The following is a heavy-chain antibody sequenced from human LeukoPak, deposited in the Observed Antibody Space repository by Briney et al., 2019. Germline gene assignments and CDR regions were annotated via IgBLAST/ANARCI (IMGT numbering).Heavy chain of an antibody. J-gene: IGHJ4*02. Sequence: PGGSLRLSCAASGFTFSSYAMGWVRQAPGKGLEWVSAISGSGGSTYYADSVKGRFTISRDNSKNTLYLQMNSLRAEDTAVYYCAKDGRFLEWLLLYYFDYWGQGTLVTVSS. CDR1: GFTFSSYA. V-gene: IGHV3-23*01. CDR3: AKDGRFLEWLLLYYFDY. D-gene: IGHD3-3*01. CDR2: ISGSGGST.